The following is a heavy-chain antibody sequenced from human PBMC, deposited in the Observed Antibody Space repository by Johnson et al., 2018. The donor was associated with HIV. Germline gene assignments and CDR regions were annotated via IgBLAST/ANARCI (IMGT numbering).Heavy chain of an antibody. V-gene: IGHV3-66*01. CDR1: GFTFSSYW. J-gene: IGHJ3*01. CDR3: ARDGESQQLPLGDAFDV. CDR2: IYSGGST. Sequence: VQLVESGGALVQPGGSLRLSCAASGFTFSSYWMHWVRQAPGKGLVWVSVIYSGGSTYYADSVRGRFTISRDNSRNTLYLQMNSLRAEDTAMYYCARDGESQQLPLGDAFDVWGQGTMVTVSS. D-gene: IGHD6-13*01.